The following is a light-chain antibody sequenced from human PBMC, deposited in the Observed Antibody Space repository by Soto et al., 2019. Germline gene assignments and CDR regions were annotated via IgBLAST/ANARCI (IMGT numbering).Light chain of an antibody. CDR3: QQYDSYPIT. Sequence: DIQMTQSPSSLSASVGDRVTITCRASQDISNYLAWFQQKPGKAPKPLIYAASNLESGIPPRFSGSASGTDFTLTISSLQPEDFAIYYCQQYDSYPITFGQGTRLEIK. CDR2: AAS. CDR1: QDISNY. J-gene: IGKJ5*01. V-gene: IGKV1-16*01.